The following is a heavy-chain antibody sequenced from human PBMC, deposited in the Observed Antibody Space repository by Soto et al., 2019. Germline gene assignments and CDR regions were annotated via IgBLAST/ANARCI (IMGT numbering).Heavy chain of an antibody. CDR3: ARDPMTTVASTGAFDV. V-gene: IGHV1-18*01. Sequence: QVQMVQSGAEVKKPGASVKVSCRASSYTFINYGISWVRQAPGQGLEWMGWISTYNGDTNYIQKFQGRVTMTTDTSTRTAYLELRSLRSDDTAVYYCARDPMTTVASTGAFDVWGQGTLVTVSS. CDR1: SYTFINYG. CDR2: ISTYNGDT. D-gene: IGHD4-17*01. J-gene: IGHJ3*01.